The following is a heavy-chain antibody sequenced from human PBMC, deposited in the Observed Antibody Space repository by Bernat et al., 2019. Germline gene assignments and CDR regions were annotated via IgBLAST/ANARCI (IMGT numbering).Heavy chain of an antibody. CDR3: ARTPVVTRYFDL. CDR1: GFTFSNYW. Sequence: EVQLVESGGGLVQPGGSLRLSCAASGFTFSNYWMNWLRQAPGKGLEWVANIRQNGREKFYVDSVKGRFTISRDDAKNSLFLQMDSLRAEDTAVYFCARTPVVTRYFDLWDRGTLATVS. J-gene: IGHJ2*01. CDR2: IRQNGREK. D-gene: IGHD2-21*02. V-gene: IGHV3-7*03.